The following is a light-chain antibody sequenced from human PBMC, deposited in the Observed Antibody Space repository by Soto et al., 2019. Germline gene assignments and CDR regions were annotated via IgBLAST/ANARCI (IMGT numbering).Light chain of an antibody. V-gene: IGKV3-15*01. CDR1: QTVGRN. Sequence: EIVITQSPATLSLSPGERATLSCRASQTVGRNLAWYQQKPGQAPRLRIYGASTRATGIPARFSGSGSGTEFTLTISSLQSEDFALYYCLQYDNWPPWTFGQGTKVDIK. J-gene: IGKJ1*01. CDR2: GAS. CDR3: LQYDNWPPWT.